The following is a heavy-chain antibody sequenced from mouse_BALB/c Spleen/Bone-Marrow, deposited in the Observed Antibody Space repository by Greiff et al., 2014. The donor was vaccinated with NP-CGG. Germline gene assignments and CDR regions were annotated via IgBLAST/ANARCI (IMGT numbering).Heavy chain of an antibody. CDR2: ISNGGGST. CDR1: GFTFSSCT. Sequence: EVKLVESGGGLVQPGGSLKLSCAASGFTFSSCTMSWVRQTPEKRLEWVAYISNGGGSTYYPDTVKGRFTISRDNAKNTLYLQMSSLKSEDTAMYYCARHGYYGSRAMDYWGQGTSVTVSS. J-gene: IGHJ4*01. D-gene: IGHD1-1*01. CDR3: ARHGYYGSRAMDY. V-gene: IGHV5-12-2*01.